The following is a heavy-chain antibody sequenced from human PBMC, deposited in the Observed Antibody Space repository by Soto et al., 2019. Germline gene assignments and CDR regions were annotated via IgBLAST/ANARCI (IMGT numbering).Heavy chain of an antibody. CDR3: ARDTKYYDILTGYNWFDP. J-gene: IGHJ5*02. CDR2: ISAYNGNT. D-gene: IGHD3-9*01. Sequence: GASVKVSCKASGYTFTSYGISWVRQAPGQGLEWMGWISAYNGNTNYAQKLQGRVTMTTDTSTSTAYMELRSLRSDDTAVYYCARDTKYYDILTGYNWFDPWGQGTLVTSPQ. V-gene: IGHV1-18*01. CDR1: GYTFTSYG.